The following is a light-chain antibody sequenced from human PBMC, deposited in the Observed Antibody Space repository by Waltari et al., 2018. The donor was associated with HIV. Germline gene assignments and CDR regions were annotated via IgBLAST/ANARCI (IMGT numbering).Light chain of an antibody. V-gene: IGLV3-27*01. CDR1: VLANKY. CDR2: KDS. CDR3: YSVADNNRGV. Sequence: SYELTQPSSVSVSPGQTAKITCSGDVLANKYARWFQQKPGQAPGLVIYKDSERPSGIPERVSGSSSGITVTLTISGAQVEDEADYYCYSVADNNRGVFGGGTKVTVL. J-gene: IGLJ3*02.